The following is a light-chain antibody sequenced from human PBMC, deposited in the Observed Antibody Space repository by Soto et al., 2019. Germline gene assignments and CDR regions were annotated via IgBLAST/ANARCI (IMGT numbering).Light chain of an antibody. CDR2: AAS. V-gene: IGKV1-39*01. Sequence: DIQMTQSPSSLSASVGDRVTITCRASQSISSNLNWYQQKPGKAPKVLIYAASNLQSGVPSRFSGSGSGTDFTLTISSLQPEDFATYYCQQSYSTPWTFDQGTKVEIK. CDR1: QSISSN. CDR3: QQSYSTPWT. J-gene: IGKJ1*01.